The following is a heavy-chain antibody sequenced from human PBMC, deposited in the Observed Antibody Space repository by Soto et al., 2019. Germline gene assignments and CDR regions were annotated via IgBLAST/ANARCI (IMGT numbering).Heavy chain of an antibody. D-gene: IGHD2-2*01. J-gene: IGHJ6*02. CDR2: IIHISDTT. CDR1: GGTFSSYA. Sequence: QVQLVQSGAEVKKPGSSVKVSCKASGGTFSSYAISWVRQAPGQGLAWMGGIIHISDTTNNAQKFQGRVTMTADEATGTAYMELSSLRSEDTAVYYCARSQGSSTSLEIYYYCYYGMDVWGQGTTVTVSS. V-gene: IGHV1-69*01. CDR3: ARSQGSSTSLEIYYYCYYGMDV.